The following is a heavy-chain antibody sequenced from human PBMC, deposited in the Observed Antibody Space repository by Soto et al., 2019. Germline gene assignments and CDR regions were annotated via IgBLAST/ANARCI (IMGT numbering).Heavy chain of an antibody. Sequence: SETLSLTCTVSGGSVSSGSYYWSWIRQPPGKGLEWIGYIYYSGSTNYNPSLKSRVTISVDTSKNQFSLRLSSVTTADTALYYCARTTAVPNTLRSRYFFDYWGQGTLVTVSS. CDR2: IYYSGST. J-gene: IGHJ4*02. CDR1: GGSVSSGSYY. D-gene: IGHD4-17*01. CDR3: ARTTAVPNTLRSRYFFDY. V-gene: IGHV4-61*01.